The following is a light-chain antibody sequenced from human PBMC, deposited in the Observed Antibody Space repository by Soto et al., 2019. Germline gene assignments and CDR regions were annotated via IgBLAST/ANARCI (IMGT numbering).Light chain of an antibody. J-gene: IGKJ5*01. Sequence: EIVLTQSPATLSLSPGERATLSCRASQSVSSYLAWYQQKPGQAPRLLIYDASNRATGIPARFSGGGSGTDFTLTISSLEPEDFAVYYCQQRSNWPPITFGQGTRPEIK. V-gene: IGKV3-11*01. CDR1: QSVSSY. CDR3: QQRSNWPPIT. CDR2: DAS.